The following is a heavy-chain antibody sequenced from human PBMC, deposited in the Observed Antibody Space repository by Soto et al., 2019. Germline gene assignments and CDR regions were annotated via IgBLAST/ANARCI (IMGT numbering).Heavy chain of an antibody. CDR3: ARAREGSYYHVIYDY. J-gene: IGHJ4*02. Sequence: ENLYLTCSVSGGSGSTARYYWSWIRQPPGKGLEWIGHIYNTGNTKYTGNTKYNLSLKSRVTISVDTSKNQLCLRLNSVTAADTAVYYCARAREGSYYHVIYDYWAKGTVVTVS. CDR1: GGSGSTARYY. CDR2: IYNTGNTKYTGNT. V-gene: IGHV4-61*01. D-gene: IGHD1-26*01.